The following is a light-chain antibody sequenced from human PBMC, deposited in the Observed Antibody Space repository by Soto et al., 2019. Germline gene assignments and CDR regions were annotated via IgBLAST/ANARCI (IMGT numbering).Light chain of an antibody. J-gene: IGLJ2*01. CDR1: SSDIGGYNY. CDR3: SSYTTSSTVL. V-gene: IGLV2-14*03. CDR2: DVT. Sequence: QSALTQPASVSGAPGQSITISCTGTSSDIGGYNYVSWYQQHPDKAPKLILYDVTYRPSGISSRFSGSKSGNTASLTISGLQAEDDADYFCSSYTTSSTVLFGGGTKLIVL.